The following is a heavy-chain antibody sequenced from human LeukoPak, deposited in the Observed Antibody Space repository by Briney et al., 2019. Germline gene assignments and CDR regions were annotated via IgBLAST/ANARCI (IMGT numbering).Heavy chain of an antibody. D-gene: IGHD2-21*01. CDR2: ISNSGKTI. CDR3: ARLCRPGYFYYMDV. J-gene: IGHJ6*03. CDR1: GFTFTSYE. Sequence: PGGSLRLSCAASGFTFTSYEMNWVRQAPGKGLEWVSYISNSGKTIYYADSVKGRFTISRDNAKNSLYLQMNSLRAEDTAVYYCARLCRPGYFYYMDVWGKGTTVTVSS. V-gene: IGHV3-48*03.